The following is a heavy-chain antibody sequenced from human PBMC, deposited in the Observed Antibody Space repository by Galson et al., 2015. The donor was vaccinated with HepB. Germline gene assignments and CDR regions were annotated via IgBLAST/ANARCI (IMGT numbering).Heavy chain of an antibody. Sequence: SLRLSCAASGFTFSSYAMHWVRQAPGKGLEYVSAISSNGGSTYYADSVKGRFTISRDNSKNTLYLQMSSLRAEDTAVYYCVKEGKVWFDYWGQGTLVTVSS. J-gene: IGHJ4*02. D-gene: IGHD3-16*01. CDR1: GFTFSSYA. V-gene: IGHV3-64D*06. CDR2: ISSNGGST. CDR3: VKEGKVWFDY.